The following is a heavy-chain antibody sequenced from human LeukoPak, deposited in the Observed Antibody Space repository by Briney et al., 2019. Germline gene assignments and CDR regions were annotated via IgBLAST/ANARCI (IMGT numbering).Heavy chain of an antibody. Sequence: SETLSLTCAVSGYSISSGHYWGWIRQPPGKGLEWIGSIYHSGSTYYNPSLKSRVTISVDTSKNQFSLKLRSVTAADTAVYYSARHPDGYSSSWYSPPWGQGTLVTVSS. CDR2: IYHSGST. J-gene: IGHJ5*02. D-gene: IGHD6-13*01. V-gene: IGHV4-38-2*01. CDR1: GYSISSGHY. CDR3: ARHPDGYSSSWYSPP.